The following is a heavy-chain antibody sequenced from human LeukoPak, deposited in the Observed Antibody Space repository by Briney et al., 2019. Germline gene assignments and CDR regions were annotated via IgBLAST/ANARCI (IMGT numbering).Heavy chain of an antibody. J-gene: IGHJ4*02. CDR2: IIPILGIA. D-gene: IGHD6-13*01. CDR3: AVGDVAAAGTGY. V-gene: IGHV1-69*04. CDR1: GYTFTSYD. Sequence: SVKVSCKASGYTFTSYDITWVRQAPGQGLEWMGRIIPILGIANYAQKFQGRVTITADKSTSTAYMELSSLRSEDTAVYYCAVGDVAAAGTGYWGQGTLVTVSS.